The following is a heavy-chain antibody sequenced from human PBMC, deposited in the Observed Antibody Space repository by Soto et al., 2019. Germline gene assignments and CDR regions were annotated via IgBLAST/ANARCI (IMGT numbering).Heavy chain of an antibody. V-gene: IGHV1-18*01. Sequence: ASVKVSCKASGYTFTSYGISWVRQAPGQGLEWMGWISAYNGNTKYAQKLQGRVTMTTDTSTSTAYMELRSLRSEDTAVYYCASSNIVAAPYGMDVWGQGTTVTVSS. J-gene: IGHJ6*02. D-gene: IGHD6-13*01. CDR1: GYTFTSYG. CDR2: ISAYNGNT. CDR3: ASSNIVAAPYGMDV.